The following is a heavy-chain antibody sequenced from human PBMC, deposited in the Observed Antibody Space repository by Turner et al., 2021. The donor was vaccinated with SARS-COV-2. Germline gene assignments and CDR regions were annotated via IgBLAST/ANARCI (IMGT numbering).Heavy chain of an antibody. Sequence: QVQLVQSGAEVKKPGASVKVSCKASGYTFTSYGISWVRQAPGQGLEWMGWISAYNGNTNYPQKLQGRVTMTTDTSTSTAYMELRSLRSDDTAVYYCARDLRAVTIFGMFDPWGQGTLVTVSS. J-gene: IGHJ5*02. V-gene: IGHV1-18*01. D-gene: IGHD3-3*01. CDR1: GYTFTSYG. CDR3: ARDLRAVTIFGMFDP. CDR2: ISAYNGNT.